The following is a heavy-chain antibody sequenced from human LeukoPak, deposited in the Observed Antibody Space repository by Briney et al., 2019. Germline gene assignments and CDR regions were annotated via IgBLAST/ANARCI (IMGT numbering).Heavy chain of an antibody. D-gene: IGHD6-19*01. CDR2: INHIGST. Sequence: SETLSLTCVVYGGSFSSYYWSWIRQPPGKGLEWIGEINHIGSTNYTPSLKSRITISVDTSKNPFSLKLSSVTAADTAVYYCARHQLQQWLVPHWYFDLWGRGTLVTVSS. CDR1: GGSFSSYY. CDR3: ARHQLQQWLVPHWYFDL. V-gene: IGHV4-34*01. J-gene: IGHJ2*01.